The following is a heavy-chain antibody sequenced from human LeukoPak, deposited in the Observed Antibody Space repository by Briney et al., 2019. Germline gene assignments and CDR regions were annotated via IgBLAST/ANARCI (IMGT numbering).Heavy chain of an antibody. J-gene: IGHJ4*02. CDR3: ARVGYDSSGYYQIPDY. CDR2: IHYSGST. D-gene: IGHD3-22*01. V-gene: IGHV4-59*01. CDR1: GGSISSYY. Sequence: PSETLSLTCTVSGGSISSYYWSWIRQPPGKGLEWIGYIHYSGSTNYNPSLKSRVTISVDTSKNQFSLKLSSVTAADTAVYYCARVGYDSSGYYQIPDYWGQGTLVTVSS.